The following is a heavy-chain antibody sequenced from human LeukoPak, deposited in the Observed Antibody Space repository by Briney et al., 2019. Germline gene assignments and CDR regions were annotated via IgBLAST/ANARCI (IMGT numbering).Heavy chain of an antibody. Sequence: KPSETLSLTCTVSGGSISSHYWSWIRQPPGKGLEWIGSIYHSGSTYYNPSLKSRVTISVDTSKNQFSLKLSSVTAADTAVYYCAIGSPWDKFDYWGQGTLVTVSS. J-gene: IGHJ4*02. CDR1: GGSISSHY. V-gene: IGHV4-59*04. CDR2: IYHSGST. CDR3: AIGSPWDKFDY. D-gene: IGHD1-26*01.